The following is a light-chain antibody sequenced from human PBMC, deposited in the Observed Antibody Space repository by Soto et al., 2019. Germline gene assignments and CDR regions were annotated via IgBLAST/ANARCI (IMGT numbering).Light chain of an antibody. CDR1: QSISSNF. Sequence: EIVLTQSPGTLSLSPGEGANLSCRASQSISSNFLAWSQQKRGQAPRLLIHGASNRATGIPDRFSGSGSGTDFTLTITRLEPEDFAVYYCQQYGGSPRTFGQGTKVDI. CDR3: QQYGGSPRT. V-gene: IGKV3-20*01. J-gene: IGKJ1*01. CDR2: GAS.